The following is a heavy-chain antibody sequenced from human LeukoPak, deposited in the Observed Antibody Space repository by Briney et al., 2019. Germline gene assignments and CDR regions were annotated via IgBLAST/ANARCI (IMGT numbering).Heavy chain of an antibody. D-gene: IGHD6-6*01. Sequence: PGGSLRLSCGASGFTFSSYEMNWVRQAPGKGLEWVSYISGRGSTIYYANSVKGRFTISRDNAKNSLYLQMNSLRAEDTAVYYCARTYYSSSSYLFDSWGQGTLVTVSS. J-gene: IGHJ4*02. V-gene: IGHV3-48*03. CDR1: GFTFSSYE. CDR3: ARTYYSSSSYLFDS. CDR2: ISGRGSTI.